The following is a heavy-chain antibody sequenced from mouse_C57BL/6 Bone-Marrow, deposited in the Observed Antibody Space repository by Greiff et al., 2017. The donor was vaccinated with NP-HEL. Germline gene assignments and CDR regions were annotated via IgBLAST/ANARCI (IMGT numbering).Heavy chain of an antibody. J-gene: IGHJ2*01. Sequence: QVQLQQSGAELAKPGASVKLSCKASGYTFTSYWMHWVKQRPGQGLKWVGYINPSSGYTKYNQKFKDKATLTADKSSSTAYMQLSSLTYEDSSVYYCASHYYGSSYEDYWGQGTTLTVSS. D-gene: IGHD1-1*01. CDR2: INPSSGYT. CDR1: GYTFTSYW. CDR3: ASHYYGSSYEDY. V-gene: IGHV1-7*01.